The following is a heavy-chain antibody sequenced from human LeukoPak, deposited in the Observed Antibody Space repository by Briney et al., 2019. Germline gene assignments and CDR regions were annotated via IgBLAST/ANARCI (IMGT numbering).Heavy chain of an antibody. D-gene: IGHD6-13*01. CDR1: GYTFVSYY. CDR3: ARGIATAGYDY. CDR2: INPRGGTT. J-gene: IGHJ4*02. Sequence: ASVKVSCNASGYTFVSYYIHWVRQAPGQGLEWMGIINPRGGTTSYAQKFQGRVTMTRDTSTGTVYMEVSSLRSEDTAVYYCARGIATAGYDYWGQGTLVTVSS. V-gene: IGHV1-46*01.